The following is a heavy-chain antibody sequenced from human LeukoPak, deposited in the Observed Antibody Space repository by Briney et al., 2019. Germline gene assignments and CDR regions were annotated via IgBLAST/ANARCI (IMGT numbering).Heavy chain of an antibody. J-gene: IGHJ6*03. CDR3: ARWSGSVTARNYYYYMDV. D-gene: IGHD6-6*01. Sequence: SETLSLTCTVSGYSISSGYYWGWIRQPPGKGLEWIGSIYHSGSTYYTPSLRSRVTISVDTSKNQFSLKLSSVTAADTAVYYCARWSGSVTARNYYYYMDVWGEGTTVTVSS. CDR2: IYHSGST. V-gene: IGHV4-38-2*02. CDR1: GYSISSGYY.